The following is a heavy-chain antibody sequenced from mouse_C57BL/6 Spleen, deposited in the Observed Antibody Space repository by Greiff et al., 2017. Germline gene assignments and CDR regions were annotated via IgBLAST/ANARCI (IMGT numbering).Heavy chain of an antibody. CDR1: GYTFTTYP. D-gene: IGHD2-4*01. Sequence: QVKLQPSGAELVKPGASVKMSCKASGYTFTTYPIEWMKQNHGKSLEWIGNFHPYNDDTQSNEKFKGKATLTVEKSSSTVYLELSRLTSDDSAVYDCARRGYDYDAAMDYWGQGTSGTVSS. J-gene: IGHJ4*01. CDR3: ARRGYDYDAAMDY. V-gene: IGHV1-47*01. CDR2: FHPYNDDT.